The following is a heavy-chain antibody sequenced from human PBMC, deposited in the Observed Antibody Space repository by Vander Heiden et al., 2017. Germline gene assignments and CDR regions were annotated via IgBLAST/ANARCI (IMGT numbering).Heavy chain of an antibody. CDR2: INHSAST. Sequence: QVQLPQWGAGLLKPSETLSLTCAVDGGSLSGYYWSWIRQPPGRGLSWMGEINHSASTNYNPSLKSRVTISVDTSKNQFSLKLSSVTAADTAVYYCAIKRYCSSTSCYRGVSSWFDPWGQGTLVTVSS. V-gene: IGHV4-34*01. CDR1: GGSLSGYY. D-gene: IGHD2-2*02. CDR3: AIKRYCSSTSCYRGVSSWFDP. J-gene: IGHJ5*02.